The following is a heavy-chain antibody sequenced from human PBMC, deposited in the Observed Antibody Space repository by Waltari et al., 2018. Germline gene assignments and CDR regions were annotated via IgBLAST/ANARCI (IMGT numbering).Heavy chain of an antibody. J-gene: IGHJ4*02. D-gene: IGHD7-27*01. V-gene: IGHV3-53*01. CDR3: ARGSPKGTNWGCLDS. Sequence: EVQLVESGGGLIQPGGSLRLSCAASGFTVTTNYMNWVRQAPGKGPELVSVIYGGGNTDYGDSVKGRFIISRDDSKNTVYLQMNSLRAEDTAVYYCARGSPKGTNWGCLDSWGQGALVTVSS. CDR2: IYGGGNT. CDR1: GFTVTTNY.